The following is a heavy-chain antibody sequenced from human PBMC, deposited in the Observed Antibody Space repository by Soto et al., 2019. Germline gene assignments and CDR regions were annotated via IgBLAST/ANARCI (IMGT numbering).Heavy chain of an antibody. V-gene: IGHV4-39*01. CDR1: GASFTSNSYF. CDR2: FFYGGMT. J-gene: IGHJ5*02. CDR3: ATAPXXXXXXXXXINHFDP. Sequence: SETLSLTCTVSGASFTSNSYFWGWIRQAPGKGLEWIASFFYGGMTYYNPSLKSRVSISVDTSKSQFFLRLISVTAADTAVYYCATAPXXXXXXXXXINHFDPWGQGTLVTV.